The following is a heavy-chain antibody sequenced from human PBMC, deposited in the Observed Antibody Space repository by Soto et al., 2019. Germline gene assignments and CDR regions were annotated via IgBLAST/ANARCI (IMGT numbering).Heavy chain of an antibody. J-gene: IGHJ4*02. V-gene: IGHV4-59*08. D-gene: IGHD5-18*01. Sequence: SETLSLTCTVSGGSISSYYWSWIRQPPGKGLEWIGYIYYSGRTNYNPSLKSRVTISVDTSKNKFSLKLSSVTAADTAVYYCARQFGYSYGYYFDYWGQGTLVTVSS. CDR1: GGSISSYY. CDR3: ARQFGYSYGYYFDY. CDR2: IYYSGRT.